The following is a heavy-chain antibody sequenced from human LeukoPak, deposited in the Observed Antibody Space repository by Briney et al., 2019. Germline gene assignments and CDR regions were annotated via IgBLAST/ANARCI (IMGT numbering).Heavy chain of an antibody. J-gene: IGHJ4*02. CDR2: IIPIFGTA. V-gene: IGHV1-69*13. CDR3: ARDRFGELSHTFTLWY. CDR1: GGTFSSYA. D-gene: IGHD3-10*01. Sequence: SVKVSCKASGGTFSSYAISWVRQAPGQGLEWMGGIIPIFGTANYAQKFQGRVTITADESTSTAYMGLSSLGSEDTAVYYCARDRFGELSHTFTLWYWGQGTLVTVAS.